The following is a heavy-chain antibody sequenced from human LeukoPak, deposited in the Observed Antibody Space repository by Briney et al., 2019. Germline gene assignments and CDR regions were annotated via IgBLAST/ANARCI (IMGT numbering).Heavy chain of an antibody. J-gene: IGHJ4*02. D-gene: IGHD3-22*01. CDR2: IIPILGIA. CDR3: ARVYDSSGYFPFDY. V-gene: IGHV1-69*04. CDR1: GGTFSSYA. Sequence: ASVKVSCKASGGTFSSYAISWVRQAPGQGLEWMGRIIPILGIANYAQKFQGRVTITADKSTSTAYMELSSLRSEDTAVYYCARVYDSSGYFPFDYWGQGTLVTVSS.